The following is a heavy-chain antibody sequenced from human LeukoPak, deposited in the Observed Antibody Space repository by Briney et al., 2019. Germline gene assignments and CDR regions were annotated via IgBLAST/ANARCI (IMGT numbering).Heavy chain of an antibody. V-gene: IGHV3-30*03. Sequence: GRSLRLSCAASGFTFSDHGMHWVRQAPGKGLEWVAVISYDGDNEYYTDSVKGRFTISRDNPKNTLYLQMNSLRAEDTALYYCARSSSGWHSDYWGQGTLATVSS. J-gene: IGHJ4*02. CDR2: ISYDGDNE. CDR3: ARSSSGWHSDY. D-gene: IGHD6-19*01. CDR1: GFTFSDHG.